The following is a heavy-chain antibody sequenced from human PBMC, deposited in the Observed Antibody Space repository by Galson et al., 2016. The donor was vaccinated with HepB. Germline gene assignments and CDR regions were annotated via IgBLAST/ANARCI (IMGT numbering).Heavy chain of an antibody. J-gene: IGHJ3*02. CDR1: GFAVSSTY. V-gene: IGHV3-53*01. CDR3: ATSLQETVAAVGALGAFDI. CDR2: IYSGGNT. Sequence: SLRLSCAASGFAVSSTYVSWVRKAPGRGLEWVSVIYSGGNTHYVDSGRGRFTMSRDDSKNTVYLQMNSLRDEDTAVYYCATSLQETVAAVGALGAFDIWGQGTMVTVSS. D-gene: IGHD4-11*01.